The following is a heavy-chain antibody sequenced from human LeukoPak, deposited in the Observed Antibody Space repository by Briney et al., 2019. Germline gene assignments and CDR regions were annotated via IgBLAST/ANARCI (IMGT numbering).Heavy chain of an antibody. Sequence: GGSLRLSCAASGFTFSSYSMNWVRQAPGKGLEWVSYISSSSTIYYADSVKGRFTISRDNAKNSLYLQMNSLRAEDTAVYYCARDGSDYYDSSGALYFDYWGQGTLVTVSS. CDR3: ARDGSDYYDSSGALYFDY. CDR2: ISSSSTI. V-gene: IGHV3-48*04. D-gene: IGHD3-22*01. J-gene: IGHJ4*02. CDR1: GFTFSSYS.